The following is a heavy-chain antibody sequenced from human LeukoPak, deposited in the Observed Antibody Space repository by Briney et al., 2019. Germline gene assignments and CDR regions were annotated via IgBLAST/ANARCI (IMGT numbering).Heavy chain of an antibody. CDR1: GFTFSTYS. CDR3: AMEGYSGNYPAY. J-gene: IGHJ4*02. CDR2: ISSSSSYI. V-gene: IGHV3-21*01. Sequence: GGSLRLSCAASGFTFSTYSMNWVRQTPGKGLEWVSSISSSSSYIYYADSVKGRFTISRDNAKNSLYLQMNSLRAEDTAVYYCAMEGYSGNYPAYWGQGTLVTVSS. D-gene: IGHD1-26*01.